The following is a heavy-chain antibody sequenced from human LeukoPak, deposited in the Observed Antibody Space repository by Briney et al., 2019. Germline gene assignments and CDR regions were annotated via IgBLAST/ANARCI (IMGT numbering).Heavy chain of an antibody. CDR3: DASDF. CDR1: GVTFATYA. CDR2: ISDSGGRT. Sequence: PWGSLRLSCAASGVTFATYAMGWVRQPPGKGLEWVSTISDSGGRTHYADSVQGRFTISRDNSKNTLYLQINNLRAEDTAIYYCDASDFWGQGTLVTVS. V-gene: IGHV3-23*01. J-gene: IGHJ4*02.